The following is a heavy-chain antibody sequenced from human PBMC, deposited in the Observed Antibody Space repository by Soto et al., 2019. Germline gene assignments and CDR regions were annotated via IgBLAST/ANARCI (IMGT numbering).Heavy chain of an antibody. J-gene: IGHJ4*02. CDR3: TRVFGFWSGFSDS. V-gene: IGHV4-38-2*01. D-gene: IGHD3-3*01. CDR1: GYAIRNGNY. Sequence: SWTXSLTCDLSGYAIRNGNYFFCIRQSPGKGLEWIGSMFPNGSTYYKSSLKSRITISVDTSKNQFSLKLTSVTDADKAVYYCTRVFGFWSGFSDSWGQGILVT. CDR2: MFPNGST.